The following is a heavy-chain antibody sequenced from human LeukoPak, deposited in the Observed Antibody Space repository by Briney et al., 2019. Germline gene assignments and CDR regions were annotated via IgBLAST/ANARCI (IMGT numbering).Heavy chain of an antibody. V-gene: IGHV3-33*01. CDR2: IWYDGSNK. Sequence: PEGSLRLSCAASGLTFSSHGMLWVRQAPGKGLEWVALIWYDGSNKYYADSVKGRFTISRDNSKNTLYLQMNSLRAEDTAVYYCARLRGSYFDSWGQGTLVTVSS. J-gene: IGHJ4*02. CDR3: ARLRGSYFDS. D-gene: IGHD1-26*01. CDR1: GLTFSSHG.